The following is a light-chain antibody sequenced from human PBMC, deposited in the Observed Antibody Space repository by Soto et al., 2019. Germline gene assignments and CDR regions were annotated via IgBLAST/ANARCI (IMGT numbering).Light chain of an antibody. Sequence: DIQMTQSTSSLSASVGDRVTITCRASQNISSYLNWYQQKPGKAPKLLIYAASSLQSGVPSRFSGSGSGTDFTLTISSLQPEDFATYYCQQSYSTPYTFGQGTKLEIK. CDR1: QNISSY. V-gene: IGKV1-39*01. J-gene: IGKJ2*01. CDR3: QQSYSTPYT. CDR2: AAS.